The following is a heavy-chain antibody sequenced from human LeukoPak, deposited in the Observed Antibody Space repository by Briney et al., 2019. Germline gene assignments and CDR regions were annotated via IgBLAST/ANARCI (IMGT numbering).Heavy chain of an antibody. CDR1: GYSFTTFW. V-gene: IGHV5-10-1*01. CDR2: IDPSDSYT. CDR3: ARQGGFYDNRGYNDAFDI. J-gene: IGHJ3*02. Sequence: GESLKISCKGSGYSFTTFWISWVRQMPGKGLEWMGRIDPSDSYTNYSPSFQGHVTISVDKSISTAYLQWSSLKASDTAMYYCARQGGFYDNRGYNDAFDIWGQGTVVTVSS. D-gene: IGHD3-22*01.